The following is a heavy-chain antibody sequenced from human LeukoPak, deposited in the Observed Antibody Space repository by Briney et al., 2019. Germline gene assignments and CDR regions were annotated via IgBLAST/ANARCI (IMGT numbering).Heavy chain of an antibody. V-gene: IGHV3-74*03. CDR1: GSPFSSYW. CDR2: ISGDGNVT. J-gene: IGHJ4*02. Sequence: PGGSLRLSCTPSGSPFSSYWMLWVRQAPGKGLVWVSRISGDGNVTTYADSVKGRFTISRDNTKNILYLQMDNLRAEDTATYYCARSQFDYWGQGTLVTVSS. CDR3: ARSQFDY.